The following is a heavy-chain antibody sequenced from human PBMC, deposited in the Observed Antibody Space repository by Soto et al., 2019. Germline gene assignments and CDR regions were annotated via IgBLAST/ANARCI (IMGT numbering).Heavy chain of an antibody. V-gene: IGHV3-49*03. CDR2: IRSKAYGGTT. CDR1: GFTFGDYA. J-gene: IGHJ5*02. Sequence: GGSLRLSCTASGFTFGDYAMSWFRQAPGKGLEWVGFIRSKAYGGTTEYAASVKGRFTISRDDSKSIAYLQMNSLKTEDTAVYYCTRVSDIVVVVAANGWFDPWGQGTLVTVSS. D-gene: IGHD2-15*01. CDR3: TRVSDIVVVVAANGWFDP.